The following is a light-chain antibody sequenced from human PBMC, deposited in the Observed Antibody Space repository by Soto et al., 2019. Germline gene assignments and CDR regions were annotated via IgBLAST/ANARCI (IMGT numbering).Light chain of an antibody. Sequence: EIVMTQSPATLSVSPGERATLSCRASQSVSSKLVWYQQKPGQGPRLLIYGASTRATGIPARFSGSGSGTEFTLTISSLQSEDFAVYYCQQYNDWPSITLGQGTRLEI. CDR3: QQYNDWPSIT. J-gene: IGKJ5*01. CDR2: GAS. CDR1: QSVSSK. V-gene: IGKV3-15*01.